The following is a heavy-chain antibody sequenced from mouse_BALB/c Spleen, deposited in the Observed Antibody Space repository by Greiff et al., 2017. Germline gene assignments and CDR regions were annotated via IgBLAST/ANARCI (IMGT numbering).Heavy chain of an antibody. D-gene: IGHD2-4*01. CDR3: APMITTSWFAY. CDR2: ILPGSGST. Sequence: QVQLQQSGAELMKPGASVKISCKATGYTFSSYWIEWVKQRPGHGLEWIGEILPGSGSTNYNEKFKGKATFTADTSSNTAYMQLSSLTSEDSAVYYCAPMITTSWFAYWGQGTLVTVS. V-gene: IGHV1-9*01. CDR1: GYTFSSYW. J-gene: IGHJ3*01.